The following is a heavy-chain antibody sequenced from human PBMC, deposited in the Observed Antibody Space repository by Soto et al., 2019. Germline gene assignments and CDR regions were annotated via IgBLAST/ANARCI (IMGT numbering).Heavy chain of an antibody. CDR1: GGSISSGGYY. Sequence: SETLSLTCTVSGGSISSGGYYWSWIRQHPGKGLEWIGYIYYSGSTYYNPSLKSRVTISVDTSKNQFSLKLSSVTAADTAVYYCARVIGYDSSGYYNNWFDPWGQGTLVTVSS. CDR2: IYYSGST. V-gene: IGHV4-31*03. D-gene: IGHD3-22*01. J-gene: IGHJ5*02. CDR3: ARVIGYDSSGYYNNWFDP.